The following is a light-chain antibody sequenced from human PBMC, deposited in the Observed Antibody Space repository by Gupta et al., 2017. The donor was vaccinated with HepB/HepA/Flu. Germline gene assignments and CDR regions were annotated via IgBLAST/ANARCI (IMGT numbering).Light chain of an antibody. Sequence: IVMTQSPATLSVSPGERVTLSCRASQSVSSSLAWYQQKPGQAPRFLIYGASTRATSIPARFSGSGSGTEFTLTISSLQSEDFAVYYCQQYDERPRTFGQGTKVEIK. J-gene: IGKJ1*01. CDR2: GAS. V-gene: IGKV3-15*01. CDR3: QQYDERPRT. CDR1: QSVSSS.